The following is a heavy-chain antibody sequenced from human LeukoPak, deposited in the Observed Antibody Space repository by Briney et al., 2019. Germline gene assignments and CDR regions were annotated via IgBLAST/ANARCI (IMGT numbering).Heavy chain of an antibody. V-gene: IGHV3-7*02. CDR1: GFTFSRYW. D-gene: IGHD2-8*02. CDR2: IKQDGSEK. J-gene: IGHJ6*02. CDR3: TRVQAGRSGLMDV. Sequence: GGSLRLSCAASGFTFSRYWMSWVRQAPGKGLEWVANIKQDGSEKYYVDSVKGRFTISRDNAKNTLYLQMNSLRAEDTALYYCTRVQAGRSGLMDVWGRGTTVTASS.